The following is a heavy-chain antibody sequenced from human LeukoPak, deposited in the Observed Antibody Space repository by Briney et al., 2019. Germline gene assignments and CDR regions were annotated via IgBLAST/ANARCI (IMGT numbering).Heavy chain of an antibody. Sequence: PSETLSLTCTVSGGSISSSSYYWGWIRQPPGKGLEWIGSIYYSGSTYYNPSLKSRVTISVDTSKNQFSLKLSSVTAADTAVYYCARLGLLLNWFDPWGQGTLVTVSS. CDR3: ARLGLLLNWFDP. CDR1: GGSISSSSYY. CDR2: IYYSGST. D-gene: IGHD2-15*01. J-gene: IGHJ5*02. V-gene: IGHV4-39*07.